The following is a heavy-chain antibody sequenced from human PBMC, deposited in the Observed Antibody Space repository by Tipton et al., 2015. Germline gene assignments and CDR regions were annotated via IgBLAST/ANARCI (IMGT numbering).Heavy chain of an antibody. Sequence: SLRLSCAASAFTVSDNYISWVRQAPGKGLEWVSGISGSGGGIYYADSVKGRFTISRDNTKNTLYLQMNSLTAEDTALYYCAGYGNNSAWGQGTLVTVSS. V-gene: IGHV3-23*01. CDR2: ISGSGGGI. J-gene: IGHJ5*02. CDR1: AFTVSDNY. D-gene: IGHD5-12*01. CDR3: AGYGNNSA.